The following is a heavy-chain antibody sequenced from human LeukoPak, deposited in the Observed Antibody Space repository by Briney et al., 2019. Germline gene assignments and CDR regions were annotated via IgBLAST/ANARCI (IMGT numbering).Heavy chain of an antibody. CDR2: INSDGSIT. D-gene: IGHD5-18*01. J-gene: IGHJ6*02. CDR1: GFTFTTYW. V-gene: IGHV3-74*01. Sequence: GGSLRLSCAASGFTFTTYWMHWVHQAPGKGLVWVSHINSDGSITSYADSVKGRFTISRDNAKNTLYLQMNSLRAEDTAVYYCARDAVDTANAVWGQGTTVTVSS. CDR3: ARDAVDTANAV.